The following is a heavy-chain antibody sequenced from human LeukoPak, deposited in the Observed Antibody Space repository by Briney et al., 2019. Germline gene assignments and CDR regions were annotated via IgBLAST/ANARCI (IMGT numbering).Heavy chain of an antibody. CDR2: IYRSGIT. Sequence: SETLSLTCVVSGYSISSGHHWGWIRQPPGKGLDWIGSIYRSGITYYNPSLKSRVTISVDTSKNQFSLKLSSVTAADTAVYYCARHNWTFDIWGQGTMVTASS. CDR3: ARHNWTFDI. D-gene: IGHD1-20*01. CDR1: GYSISSGHH. V-gene: IGHV4-38-2*01. J-gene: IGHJ3*02.